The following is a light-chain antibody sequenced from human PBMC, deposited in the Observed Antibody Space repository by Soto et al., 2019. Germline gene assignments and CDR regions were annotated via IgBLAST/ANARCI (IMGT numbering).Light chain of an antibody. CDR2: WAS. CDR3: QQYYSSPPFT. V-gene: IGKV4-1*01. Sequence: DIVMTQSPDSLAVSLGERATINCKSSQSVLYSSNNKNYLAWYQQKPGQPPKLLIYWASTRTSGVPDRFSGSGPGTDFTLTISSLQAEDVAVYYCQQYYSSPPFTFGQGTKLEI. J-gene: IGKJ2*01. CDR1: QSVLYSSNNKNY.